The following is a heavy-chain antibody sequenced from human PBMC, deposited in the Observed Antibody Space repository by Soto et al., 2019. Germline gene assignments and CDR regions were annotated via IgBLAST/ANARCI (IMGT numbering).Heavy chain of an antibody. V-gene: IGHV1-18*01. D-gene: IGHD4-17*01. J-gene: IGHJ5*02. CDR1: GYTFTSYC. CDR2: ISAYNGNT. Sequence: GASVKLSCKASGYTFTSYCISWVRHAPGQGLECMGWISAYNGNTNYAQKLQCRGTMTTDTSTSTAYRELRSLRSDDTDVYYCARDSRDYGDYVDNWFDPWGQGTLVTVSS. CDR3: ARDSRDYGDYVDNWFDP.